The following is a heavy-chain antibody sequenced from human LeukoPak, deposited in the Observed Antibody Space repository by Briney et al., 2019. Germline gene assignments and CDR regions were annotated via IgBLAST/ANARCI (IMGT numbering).Heavy chain of an antibody. D-gene: IGHD6-19*01. CDR3: ARGISGWYHAFDI. Sequence: SETLSLTCAVSGDSLTNTNYLWAWIRQPPGKGLEWIATIAYTGRTYYTPSLRSRVTISQDTSENKFSLILTSVTAADTAMYYCARGISGWYHAFDIWGQGTMVTVSS. J-gene: IGHJ3*02. V-gene: IGHV4-39*07. CDR2: IAYTGRT. CDR1: GDSLTNTNYL.